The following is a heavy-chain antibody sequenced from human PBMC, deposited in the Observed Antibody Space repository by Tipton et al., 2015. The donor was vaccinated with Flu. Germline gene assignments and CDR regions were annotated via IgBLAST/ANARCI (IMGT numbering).Heavy chain of an antibody. CDR3: AAYYYDSSGADY. D-gene: IGHD3-22*01. V-gene: IGHV3-30*03. CDR1: GFTFSTYG. CDR2: ISYDGSNK. Sequence: CAASGFTFSTYGMHWVRQAPGKGLEWVAVISYDGSNKYYVDSVKGRFTISRDNSKNTLYLQMNSLRVEDTAVYYCAAYYYDSSGADYWGQGTLVTVSS. J-gene: IGHJ4*02.